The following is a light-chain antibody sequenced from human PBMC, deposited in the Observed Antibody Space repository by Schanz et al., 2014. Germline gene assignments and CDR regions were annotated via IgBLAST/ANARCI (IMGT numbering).Light chain of an antibody. CDR1: SSDVGNYNY. Sequence: QSALTQPASVSGSPGQSVTISCTGTSSDVGNYNYVSWYQQHPGKAPKLMIYDVSKRPSGVPDRFSGSKSGNTASLTVSGLQAEDEADYYCSSYAGNNKLLFGGGTKLTVL. J-gene: IGLJ2*01. CDR3: SSYAGNNKLL. CDR2: DVS. V-gene: IGLV2-8*01.